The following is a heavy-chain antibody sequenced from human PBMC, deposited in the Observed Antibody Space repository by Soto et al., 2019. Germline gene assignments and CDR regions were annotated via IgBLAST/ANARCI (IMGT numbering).Heavy chain of an antibody. CDR2: IYFSGST. CDR3: ASGDAWEALLAH. D-gene: IGHD4-17*01. CDR1: GASINSGGYY. Sequence: QVQLQESGPGLVKPSETLSLTCTVSGASINSGGYYWSWIRQLPGKGLEWIGYIYFSGSTYYNPSLESRIPISLDTSHNQSSLKLSSVTAADTAMYFCASGDAWEALLAHWGQGILVTVSS. V-gene: IGHV4-31*03. J-gene: IGHJ4*02.